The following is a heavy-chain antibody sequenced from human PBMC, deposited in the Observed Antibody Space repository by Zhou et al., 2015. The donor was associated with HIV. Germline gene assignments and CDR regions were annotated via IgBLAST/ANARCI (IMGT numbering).Heavy chain of an antibody. J-gene: IGHJ3*01. CDR1: GSTFSDSE. CDR2: FIPMSDIE. V-gene: IGHV1-69*09. Sequence: QVQLVQSGTEVKRPGSSVKVSCKASGSTFSDSEISWVRQAPGQGLEWMGRFIPMSDIENHAQKFRGRLTISADRSTGTAYMELSRLRSEDAAVYYCATSSGKYDFAFDVWSQGTRLIVSS. CDR3: ATSSGKYDFAFDV. D-gene: IGHD3-22*01.